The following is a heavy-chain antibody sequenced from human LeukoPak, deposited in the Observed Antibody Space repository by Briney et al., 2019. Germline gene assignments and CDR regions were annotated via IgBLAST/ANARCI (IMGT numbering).Heavy chain of an antibody. CDR3: TKRKSCYYYLS. CDR2: IYYSEST. D-gene: IGHD3-22*01. J-gene: IGHJ4*02. V-gene: IGHV4-39*01. Sequence: SEPLSLPCTVSGGSISSSSYYWGWIRQPPGKGLEWIGSIYYSESTYYNPSLKSRVTISVDTSKNQFSLKLRSLTAADTAVYYGTKRKSCYYYLSWGQGTLVTVSS. CDR1: GGSISSSSYY.